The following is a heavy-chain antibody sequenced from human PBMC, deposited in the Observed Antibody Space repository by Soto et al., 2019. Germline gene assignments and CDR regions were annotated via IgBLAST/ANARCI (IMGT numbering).Heavy chain of an antibody. CDR2: INPQSGGS. Sequence: QVQLVQSGAEVREPGASVKVSCKASGYVFSNYVMHWVRQAPGQGLEWMGYINPQSGGSKYEDNFQDRVTMTRDTPKTTVYMELRGLTSDDTAVYYCARDRVRTPEEGDSFDLWGQGTLVNLS. J-gene: IGHJ3*01. D-gene: IGHD3-10*01. CDR3: ARDRVRTPEEGDSFDL. CDR1: GYVFSNYV. V-gene: IGHV1-2*02.